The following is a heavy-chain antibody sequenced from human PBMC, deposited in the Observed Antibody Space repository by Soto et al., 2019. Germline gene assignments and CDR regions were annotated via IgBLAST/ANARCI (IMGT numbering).Heavy chain of an antibody. J-gene: IGHJ4*02. CDR3: ARDKITGLFDY. Sequence: PSETLSLTCTVSGGSISSYYWTWIRQPPGTGLEWIGEINHSGSTNYNPSLKSRVTISVDTSKNQFSLKLTSVTAADTAVYYCARDKITGLFDYWGQGTLVTVPS. D-gene: IGHD2-8*02. CDR1: GGSISSYY. CDR2: INHSGST. V-gene: IGHV4-34*01.